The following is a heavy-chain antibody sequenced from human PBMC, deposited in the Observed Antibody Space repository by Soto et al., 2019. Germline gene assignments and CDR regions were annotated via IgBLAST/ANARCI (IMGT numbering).Heavy chain of an antibody. Sequence: QVTLKESGPVLVKPTETLTLTCTVSGFSLSNARMGVSWIRQPPGKALEWLAHIFSNDEKSYSTSLKSRLTISKDTSKSQVVLTMTNIDPVDTATYYCARMGHYDFWSGYYFDYWGQGTLVTVSS. CDR2: IFSNDEK. D-gene: IGHD3-3*01. CDR1: GFSLSNARMG. J-gene: IGHJ4*02. CDR3: ARMGHYDFWSGYYFDY. V-gene: IGHV2-26*01.